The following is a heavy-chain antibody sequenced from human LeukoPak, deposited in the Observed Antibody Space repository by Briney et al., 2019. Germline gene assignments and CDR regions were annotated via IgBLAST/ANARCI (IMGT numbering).Heavy chain of an antibody. J-gene: IGHJ6*03. CDR2: ISAYSGGT. Sequence: ASVKVSCKASGYTFTNYGISWVRQAPGQGLEWMGWISAYSGGTNYAQKFQGRVTMTRDTSIGTAYMELSRLRSDDTAVYYCARHGKFYGDYAHTYNYYYYYMDVWGKGTTVTVSS. CDR1: GYTFTNYG. V-gene: IGHV1-2*02. D-gene: IGHD4-17*01. CDR3: ARHGKFYGDYAHTYNYYYYYMDV.